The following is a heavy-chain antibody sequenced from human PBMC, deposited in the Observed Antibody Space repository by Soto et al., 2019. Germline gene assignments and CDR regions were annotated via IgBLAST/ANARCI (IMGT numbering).Heavy chain of an antibody. Sequence: GPGAKKPGASVKVSCKASGYTFSRYGISWVRQAPGQGLEWMGWISGYNGDTKYAQKVQGRVTMTIDTSTYTAYMELRSLTSDDTAIYYCAKNGKPPYYYYGMDVWGQGTTVTVSS. CDR1: GYTFSRYG. D-gene: IGHD1-26*01. CDR3: AKNGKPPYYYYGMDV. J-gene: IGHJ6*02. CDR2: ISGYNGDT. V-gene: IGHV1-18*01.